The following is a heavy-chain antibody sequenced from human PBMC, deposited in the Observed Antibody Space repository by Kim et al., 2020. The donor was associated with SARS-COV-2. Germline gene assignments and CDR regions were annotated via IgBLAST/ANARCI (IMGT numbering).Heavy chain of an antibody. V-gene: IGHV3-30-3*01. D-gene: IGHD3-22*01. J-gene: IGHJ3*02. CDR1: GFTFSSYA. Sequence: GGSLRLSCAASGFTFSSYAMHWVRQAPGKGLEWVAVISYDGSNKYYADSVKRRFTISRDNSKNTLYLQMNSLRAEDTAVYYCARDPLSLRLFDAFDIWGQGTMVTVSS. CDR3: ARDPLSLRLFDAFDI. CDR2: ISYDGSNK.